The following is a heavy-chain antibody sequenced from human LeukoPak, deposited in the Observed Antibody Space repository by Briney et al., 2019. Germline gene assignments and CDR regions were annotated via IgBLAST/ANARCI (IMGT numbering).Heavy chain of an antibody. CDR1: GFTFSSYS. Sequence: GGSLRLSCAASGFTFSSYSMNWVRQAPGKGLEWVSSISSSSSYIYCADSVKGRFTISRDNAKNSLYLQMNSLRAEDTAVYYCARDLLRAAAGGAVPGYWGQGTLVTVSS. CDR2: ISSSSSYI. J-gene: IGHJ4*02. V-gene: IGHV3-21*01. CDR3: ARDLLRAAAGGAVPGY. D-gene: IGHD6-13*01.